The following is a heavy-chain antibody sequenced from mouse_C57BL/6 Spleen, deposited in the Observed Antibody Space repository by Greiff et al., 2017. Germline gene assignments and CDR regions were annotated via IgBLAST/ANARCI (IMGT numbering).Heavy chain of an antibody. CDR3: AREISYAMDY. Sequence: QVQLKQSGAELVRPGASVKLSCKASGYTFTDYYINWVKQRPGQGLEWIARIYPGSGNTYYNEKFKGKATLTAEKSSSTAYMQLSSLTSEDSAVYFCAREISYAMDYGGQGTSVTVSS. V-gene: IGHV1-76*01. CDR1: GYTFTDYY. J-gene: IGHJ4*01. CDR2: IYPGSGNT.